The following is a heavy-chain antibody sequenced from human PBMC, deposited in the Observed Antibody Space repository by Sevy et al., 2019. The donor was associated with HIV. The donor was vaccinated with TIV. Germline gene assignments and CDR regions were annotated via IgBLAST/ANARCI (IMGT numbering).Heavy chain of an antibody. V-gene: IGHV3-33*01. CDR1: GFTFSSYG. D-gene: IGHD3-10*01. Sequence: GGSLRLSCAASGFTFSSYGMHWVRQAPGKGLEWVAVIWYDGSNKYYADSVKGRFTISRDNSKNRLYLQMNSLRAEDTAVYYCARGDPAMVRGVIYYYGMDVWGQGTTVTVSS. CDR3: ARGDPAMVRGVIYYYGMDV. J-gene: IGHJ6*02. CDR2: IWYDGSNK.